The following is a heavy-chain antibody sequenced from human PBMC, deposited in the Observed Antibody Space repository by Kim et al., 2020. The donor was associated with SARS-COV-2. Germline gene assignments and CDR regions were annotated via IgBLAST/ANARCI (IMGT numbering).Heavy chain of an antibody. V-gene: IGHV3-30*07. J-gene: IGHJ4*02. CDR3: ARDPLIVVVPAAMMLDY. D-gene: IGHD2-2*01. Sequence: VKGRFTISRDNSKNTLYLQMNSLRAEDTAVYYCARDPLIVVVPAAMMLDYWGQGTLVTVSS.